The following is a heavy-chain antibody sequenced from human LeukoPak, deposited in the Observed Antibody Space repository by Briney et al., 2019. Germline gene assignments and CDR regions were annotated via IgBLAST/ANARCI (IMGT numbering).Heavy chain of an antibody. Sequence: GGSLRLSCAASGFTFDDCAMHWVRQAPGKGLEWVSGISWNSGSIGYADSVKGRFTISRDNAKNSLYLQMNSLRAEDTALYYCAKARSVVGPFDYWGQGTLVTVSS. CDR1: GFTFDDCA. CDR2: ISWNSGSI. CDR3: AKARSVVGPFDY. J-gene: IGHJ4*02. D-gene: IGHD2-15*01. V-gene: IGHV3-9*01.